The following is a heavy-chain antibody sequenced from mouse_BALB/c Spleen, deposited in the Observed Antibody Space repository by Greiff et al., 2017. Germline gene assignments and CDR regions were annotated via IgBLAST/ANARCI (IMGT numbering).Heavy chain of an antibody. Sequence: QVQLKESGAELVRPGTSVKVSCKASGYAFTNYLIEWVKQRPGQGLEWIGVINPGSGGTNYNEKFKGKATLTADKSSSTAYMQLSSLTSDDSAVYFCARMGSDAMDYWGQGTSVTVSS. D-gene: IGHD2-3*01. J-gene: IGHJ4*01. CDR1: GYAFTNYL. CDR2: INPGSGGT. V-gene: IGHV1-54*01. CDR3: ARMGSDAMDY.